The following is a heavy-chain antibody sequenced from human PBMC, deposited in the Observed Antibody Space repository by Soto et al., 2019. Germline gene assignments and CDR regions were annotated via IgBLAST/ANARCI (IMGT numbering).Heavy chain of an antibody. D-gene: IGHD2-2*01. Sequence: ASVTVSCQASGYTFTSYGISWVRQAPGQGLEWMGWISAYNGNTNYAQKLQGRVTMTTDTSTSTAYMELRSLRSDDTAVYYCAREIVVVPAAPSAMDDYYYYYMDVWGKGTTVTVSS. J-gene: IGHJ6*03. V-gene: IGHV1-18*01. CDR2: ISAYNGNT. CDR1: GYTFTSYG. CDR3: AREIVVVPAAPSAMDDYYYYYMDV.